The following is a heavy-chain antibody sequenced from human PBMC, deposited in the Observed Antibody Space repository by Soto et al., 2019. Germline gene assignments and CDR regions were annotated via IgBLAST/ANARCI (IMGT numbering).Heavy chain of an antibody. CDR3: ARTRDNNINYYYALDV. CDR1: GGSIMSYY. V-gene: IGHV4-4*07. J-gene: IGHJ6*02. Sequence: SETLSLTCSVSGGSIMSYYWTWIRQAAGKGQEWIGRIYTTGSTNYNPSLKGRVTMSVDTSKNQFSLKLSSVTAADTAVYYCARTRDNNINYYYALDVWGPGTTVTVSS. CDR2: IYTTGST. D-gene: IGHD1-20*01.